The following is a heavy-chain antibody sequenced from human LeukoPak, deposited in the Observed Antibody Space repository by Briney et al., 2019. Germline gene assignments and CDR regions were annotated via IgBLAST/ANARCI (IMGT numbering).Heavy chain of an antibody. D-gene: IGHD1-26*01. CDR1: GFTFSDYY. J-gene: IGHJ4*02. CDR2: ISTGSTYT. V-gene: IGHV3-11*06. Sequence: PGGSLRLSCAASGFTFSDYYMNWVRQAPGKRLEWISYISTGSTYTNYIDSVKGRFTISRDNAKNSLYLQMNSLRAEDSAVYYCARDSTTWGYSELFDQWGQGTLVTVSS. CDR3: ARDSTTWGYSELFDQ.